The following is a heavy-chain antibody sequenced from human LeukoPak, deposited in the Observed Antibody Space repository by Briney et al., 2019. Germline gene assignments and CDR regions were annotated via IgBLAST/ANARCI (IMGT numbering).Heavy chain of an antibody. CDR3: ARLEYGYYGSGSYSDY. Sequence: GESLKISCKGSGCSFTSYWIGWVRQMPGKGLEWMGIIYPGDSDTRYSPSFQGQVTISADKSISTAYLQWSSLKASDTAMYYCARLEYGYYGSGSYSDYWGQGTLVTVSS. V-gene: IGHV5-51*01. J-gene: IGHJ4*02. CDR1: GCSFTSYW. CDR2: IYPGDSDT. D-gene: IGHD3-10*01.